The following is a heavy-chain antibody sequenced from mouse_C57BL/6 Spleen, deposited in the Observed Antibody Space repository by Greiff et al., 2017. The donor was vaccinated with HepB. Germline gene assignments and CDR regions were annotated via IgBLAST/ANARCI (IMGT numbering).Heavy chain of an antibody. J-gene: IGHJ2*01. D-gene: IGHD1-1*01. CDR1: GYTFTSYW. V-gene: IGHV1-53*01. Sequence: VKLQQPGTELVKPGASVKLSCKASGYTFTSYWMHWVKQRPGQGLEWIGNINPSNGGTNYNEKFKSKATLTVDKSSSTAYMQLSSLTSEDSAVYYCARALYYYGSIYVFDYWGQGTTLTVSS. CDR3: ARALYYYGSIYVFDY. CDR2: INPSNGGT.